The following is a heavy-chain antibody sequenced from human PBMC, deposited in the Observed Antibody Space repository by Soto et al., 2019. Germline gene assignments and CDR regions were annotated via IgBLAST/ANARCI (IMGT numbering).Heavy chain of an antibody. CDR1: GYTFSNYN. CDR2: MNPDSGNT. CDR3: AREAASDPSFYYHYMDV. V-gene: IGHV1-8*01. J-gene: IGHJ6*03. Sequence: QEQLVQSGAEVKKPGAPVKVSCKASGYTFSNYNITWVRQASGQGLEWMGWMNPDSGNTGYAEKFQGRVTMTRNRSISTAYMELSGLRSEDTAVYYCAREAASDPSFYYHYMDVWGKGTTVTVSS. D-gene: IGHD3-10*01.